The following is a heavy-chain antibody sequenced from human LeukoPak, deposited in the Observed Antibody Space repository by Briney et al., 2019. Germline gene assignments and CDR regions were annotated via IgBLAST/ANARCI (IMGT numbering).Heavy chain of an antibody. J-gene: IGHJ3*02. CDR1: GGSISSYY. Sequence: SETLSLTCTVSGGSISSYYWSWIRQPPGKGLEWIGYIYYSGSTNYNPSLKSRVTISVDTSKNQFSLKLSSVTAADTAVYYCARGSPHRCGGDCYDAFDIWGQGQWSPSLQ. CDR2: IYYSGST. V-gene: IGHV4-59*01. D-gene: IGHD2-21*02. CDR3: ARGSPHRCGGDCYDAFDI.